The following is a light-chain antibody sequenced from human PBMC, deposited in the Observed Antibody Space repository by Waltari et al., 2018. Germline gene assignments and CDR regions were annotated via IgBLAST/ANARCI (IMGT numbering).Light chain of an antibody. V-gene: IGLV2-8*01. Sequence: QSALTQPPSASGSPGQSVTTSCTGTSRDIGGSNFVSWYQQRPGNAPRFLIYDVNKTPSGVSDRFSGSKSGNTASLTVSGLQPDDEATYYCSAFAGSNNFGVFGGGTKLTVL. CDR1: SRDIGGSNF. CDR2: DVN. CDR3: SAFAGSNNFGV. J-gene: IGLJ3*02.